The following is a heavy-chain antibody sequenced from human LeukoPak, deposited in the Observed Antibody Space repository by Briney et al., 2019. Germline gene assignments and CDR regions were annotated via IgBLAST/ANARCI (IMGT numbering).Heavy chain of an antibody. Sequence: GGSLRLPCAASGFTFSRYAMSWVRQAPGKGLEWVSAISGSGGSTYYADSVKGRFTISRDNSKNTLYLQMNSLRAGDTAVYYCAKDLTLYYDGSGVDFWGQGTLVTVSS. V-gene: IGHV3-23*01. J-gene: IGHJ4*02. CDR3: AKDLTLYYDGSGVDF. CDR2: ISGSGGST. CDR1: GFTFSRYA. D-gene: IGHD3-22*01.